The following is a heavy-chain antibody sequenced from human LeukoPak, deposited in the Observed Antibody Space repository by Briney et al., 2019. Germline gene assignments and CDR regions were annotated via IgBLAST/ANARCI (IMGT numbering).Heavy chain of an antibody. V-gene: IGHV4-34*01. CDR2: INHSGST. J-gene: IGHJ6*03. D-gene: IGHD1-26*01. Sequence: SETLSLXCAVYGGSCSGYYWSWIRQPPGKGLEWIGEINHSGSTNYNPSLKSRVTISVDTSKNQFSLKLSSVTAADTSVYYCARRRVGATFYYYYYMDVWGKGTTVTVSS. CDR3: ARRRVGATFYYYYYMDV. CDR1: GGSCSGYY.